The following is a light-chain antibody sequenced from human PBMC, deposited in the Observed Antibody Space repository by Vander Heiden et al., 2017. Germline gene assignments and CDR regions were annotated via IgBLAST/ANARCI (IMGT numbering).Light chain of an antibody. CDR1: QSVSTN. CDR2: LAS. CDR3: QQYHNWPPIT. Sequence: EIVMTQSPATLSVSPGESATLSCRASQSVSTNLAWYQQKPGQAPRLLIYLASTRATDIPVRFSGSGSGTEFTLTISSRQSEDFAVYFCQQYHNWPPITFGQGTRLEIK. V-gene: IGKV3-15*01. J-gene: IGKJ5*01.